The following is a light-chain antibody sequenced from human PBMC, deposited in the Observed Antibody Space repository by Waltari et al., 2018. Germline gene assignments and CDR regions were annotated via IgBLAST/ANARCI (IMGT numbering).Light chain of an antibody. J-gene: IGKJ1*01. CDR3: QQYDSPLTWT. CDR2: GAS. Sequence: VLTQSPGTLSLSPGERATLFCRASQTFSNNYLAWYQQKPGQAPRLLIYGASTRATGIPDRFSGGGSGTDFILTISRLEPEDSAVYYCQQYDSPLTWTFGQGTKVEIK. V-gene: IGKV3-20*01. CDR1: QTFSNNY.